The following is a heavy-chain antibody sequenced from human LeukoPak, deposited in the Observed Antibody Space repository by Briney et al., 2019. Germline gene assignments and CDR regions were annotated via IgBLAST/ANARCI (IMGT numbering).Heavy chain of an antibody. CDR2: IWYDGRTK. J-gene: IGHJ4*02. Sequence: GGSLRLSCEVSGFVFSNYGMHWVRQAPGKGLEWVALIWYDGRTKFHADSVRGRFTISRDNSANTLYLQMSSLRVEDTAVYYCAREWGRIAVAGGPGYWGQGALVTVSS. CDR1: GFVFSNYG. V-gene: IGHV3-33*01. CDR3: AREWGRIAVAGGPGY. D-gene: IGHD6-19*01.